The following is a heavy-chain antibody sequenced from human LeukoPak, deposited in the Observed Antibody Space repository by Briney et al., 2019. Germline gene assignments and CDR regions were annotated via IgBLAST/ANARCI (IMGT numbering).Heavy chain of an antibody. V-gene: IGHV4-59*11. Sequence: SETLSLTCTVSGVSIGSHCYNWVRQPPEKGLEWIGCVYYSGSTNYNPSLKSRVTISVDTSKNQFSLNLNSVTAADTAVYYCARGVRLWSQGTLVTVSS. CDR1: GVSIGSHC. CDR2: VYYSGST. J-gene: IGHJ4*02. D-gene: IGHD3-10*01. CDR3: ARGVRL.